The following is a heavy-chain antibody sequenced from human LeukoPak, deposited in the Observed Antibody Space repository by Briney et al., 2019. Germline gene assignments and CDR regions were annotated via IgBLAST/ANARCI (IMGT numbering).Heavy chain of an antibody. D-gene: IGHD6-19*01. CDR1: GGSISGSSYY. J-gene: IGHJ3*02. CDR3: ARPFTPVAVAGAFDI. CDR2: VYYSGST. V-gene: IGHV4-39*01. Sequence: SETLSLTCTVSGGSISGSSYYWGWIRQPPGKGLEWIGSVYYSGSTYYNPSLKSRVILYVDTYKNQFSLKLSSVPDADTAVYYCARPFTPVAVAGAFDIWGQGTMVTVSS.